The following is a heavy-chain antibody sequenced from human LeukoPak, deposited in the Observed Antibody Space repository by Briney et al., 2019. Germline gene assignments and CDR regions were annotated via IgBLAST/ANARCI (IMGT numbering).Heavy chain of an antibody. Sequence: ASVKVSCKASGYTFTSYGISWVRQAPGQGLEWMGWISAYNGNTNYAQKLQGRVTMTTDTSTSTAYMELRSLRSDDTAVYYCAKELPTYDFWSGHDGNVWGQGTMVTVS. D-gene: IGHD3-3*01. CDR1: GYTFTSYG. CDR3: AKELPTYDFWSGHDGNV. V-gene: IGHV1-18*01. CDR2: ISAYNGNT. J-gene: IGHJ3*01.